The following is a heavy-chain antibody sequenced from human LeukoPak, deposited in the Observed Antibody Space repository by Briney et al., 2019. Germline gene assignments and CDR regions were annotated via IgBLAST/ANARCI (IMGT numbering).Heavy chain of an antibody. CDR3: ARHRRAAAAKENGWFDP. Sequence: PSETLSLTCTVSGGSISSSSYYWGWIRQPPGKGLEWIGSIYYSGSTYYNPSLKSRVTISVDTSKNQFSLKLSSVTAADTAVYYCARHRRAAAAKENGWFDPWGQGTLVTVSS. V-gene: IGHV4-39*01. CDR1: GGSISSSSYY. D-gene: IGHD6-13*01. J-gene: IGHJ5*02. CDR2: IYYSGST.